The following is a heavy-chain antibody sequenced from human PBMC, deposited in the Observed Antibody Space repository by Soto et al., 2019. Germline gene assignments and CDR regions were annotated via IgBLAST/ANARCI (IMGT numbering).Heavy chain of an antibody. CDR3: ARDSRYCSGGSCYFLPDIDD. CDR2: IIPIFGTA. J-gene: IGHJ4*02. Sequence: QVQLVQSGAEVKKPGSSVKVSCKASRGTFSSYAISWVRQAPGQGLEWMGGIIPIFGTANYAQKFQGRVTITANESTSTAKMGLSSVRSEGTGVYYGARDSRYCSGGSCYFLPDIDDWGQGTLGTVSS. V-gene: IGHV1-69*12. D-gene: IGHD2-15*01. CDR1: RGTFSSYA.